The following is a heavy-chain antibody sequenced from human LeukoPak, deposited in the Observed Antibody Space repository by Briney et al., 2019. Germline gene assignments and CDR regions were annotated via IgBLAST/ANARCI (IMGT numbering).Heavy chain of an antibody. Sequence: GGSLRLSCAASGFTFSSYSMNWVRQAPGKGLEWVSSISSSSSYIYYADSVKGRFTISRDNAKNSLYLQMNSLRAEDTAVYYCARDTPPNYYYYGMDVWGQGTTVTVSS. CDR3: ARDTPPNYYYYGMDV. V-gene: IGHV3-21*01. CDR2: ISSSSSYI. CDR1: GFTFSSYS. J-gene: IGHJ6*02.